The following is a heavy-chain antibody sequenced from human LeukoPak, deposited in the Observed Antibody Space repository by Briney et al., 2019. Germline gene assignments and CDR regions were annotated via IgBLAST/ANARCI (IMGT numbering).Heavy chain of an antibody. Sequence: NPSETLSLTCTVSGGSISSYYWSWIRQPPGKGLEWIGYIYYSGSTNYNPSLKSRVTISVDTSKNQFSLKLSSVTAADTAVYYCARDRRGSTPSGSYLYFDYWGQGTLVTVSS. J-gene: IGHJ4*02. D-gene: IGHD1-26*01. CDR3: ARDRRGSTPSGSYLYFDY. CDR1: GGSISSYY. V-gene: IGHV4-59*01. CDR2: IYYSGST.